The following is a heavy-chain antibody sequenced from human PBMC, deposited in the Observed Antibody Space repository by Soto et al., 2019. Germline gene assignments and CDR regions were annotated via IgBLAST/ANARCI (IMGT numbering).Heavy chain of an antibody. CDR3: ARAPELVGATTAWFDP. V-gene: IGHV3-33*01. D-gene: IGHD1-26*01. J-gene: IGHJ5*02. Sequence: QVQLVESGGGVVQPGRSLRLSCAASGFTFSSYGMHWVRQAPGKGLEWVAVIWYDGSNKYYADSVKGRFTISRDNSKNTLYLQMNSLRAEDTAVYYCARAPELVGATTAWFDPWGQGTLVTVSS. CDR2: IWYDGSNK. CDR1: GFTFSSYG.